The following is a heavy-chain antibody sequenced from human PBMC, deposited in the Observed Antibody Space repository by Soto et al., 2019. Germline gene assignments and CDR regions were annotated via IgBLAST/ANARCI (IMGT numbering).Heavy chain of an antibody. V-gene: IGHV3-53*01. Sequence: GGSLRLSCAASGFTVSSNYMSWVRQAPGKGLEWVSVIYSGGSTYYADSVKGRFTISRDNSKNTLYLQMNSLRAEDTAVYYCARDDSSGYYRSRYYYGMDVWGQGTTVTVLL. D-gene: IGHD3-22*01. CDR3: ARDDSSGYYRSRYYYGMDV. CDR2: IYSGGST. CDR1: GFTVSSNY. J-gene: IGHJ6*02.